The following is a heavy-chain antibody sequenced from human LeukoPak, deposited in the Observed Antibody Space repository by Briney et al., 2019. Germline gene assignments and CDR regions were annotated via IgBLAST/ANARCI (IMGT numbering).Heavy chain of an antibody. CDR1: GGSIYSVTYY. CDR2: ISYTGTT. V-gene: IGHV4-39*01. D-gene: IGHD6-19*01. CDR3: AALSGWRSNSDLDV. Sequence: SETLSLTCSVSGGSIYSVTYYWGWIRQPPGQGLEWIGSISYTGTTYYNPSLNSRVTISVDTSKSQFSLKLGSVTAADTAPYYCAALSGWRSNSDLDVWGQGTTVTVSS. J-gene: IGHJ6*02.